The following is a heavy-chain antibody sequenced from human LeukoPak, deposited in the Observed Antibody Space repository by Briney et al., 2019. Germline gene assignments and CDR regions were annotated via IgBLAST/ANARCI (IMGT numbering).Heavy chain of an antibody. V-gene: IGHV4-38-2*02. Sequence: SETLSLTCTVSAYSFNSPYYWGWSRQPPGEGLEWSGSIYHDGSTYYNPSLKSRVTISVDTSKNQFSLRVNSVTAADTAVYYCARPNIRYCSGGACSNDGSDYWGQGTLVTVSS. D-gene: IGHD2-15*01. CDR1: AYSFNSPYY. J-gene: IGHJ4*02. CDR3: ARPNIRYCSGGACSNDGSDY. CDR2: IYHDGST.